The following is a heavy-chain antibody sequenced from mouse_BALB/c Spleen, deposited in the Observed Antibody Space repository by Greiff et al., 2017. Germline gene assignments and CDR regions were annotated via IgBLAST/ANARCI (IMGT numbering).Heavy chain of an antibody. CDR3: THYYGSAMDY. V-gene: IGHV1-15*01. CDR1: GFNIKDTY. J-gene: IGHJ4*01. CDR2: IDPETGGT. Sequence: VQLQQSGAELVKPGASVKLSCTASGFNIKDTYMHWVKQTPVHGLEWIGAIDPETGGTAYNQKFKGKATLTADKSSSTAYMELRSLTSEDSAVYYCTHYYGSAMDYWGQGTSVTVSS. D-gene: IGHD1-1*01.